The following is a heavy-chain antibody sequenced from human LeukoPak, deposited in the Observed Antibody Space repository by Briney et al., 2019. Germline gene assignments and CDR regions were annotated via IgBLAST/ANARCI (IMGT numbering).Heavy chain of an antibody. Sequence: PSETLSLTCSVSGYSISSGNYWGWIRLPPGKGLQWIGSIYHSGSTYYNPSLKSRVTISVDTSKNQFSLKLSSVTAADTAVYYCARRLKRMLRGLIRGNSDYYYHFYMDVWGKGTTVTISS. D-gene: IGHD3-10*01. CDR3: ARRLKRMLRGLIRGNSDYYYHFYMDV. CDR2: IYHSGST. CDR1: GYSISSGNY. J-gene: IGHJ6*03. V-gene: IGHV4-38-2*01.